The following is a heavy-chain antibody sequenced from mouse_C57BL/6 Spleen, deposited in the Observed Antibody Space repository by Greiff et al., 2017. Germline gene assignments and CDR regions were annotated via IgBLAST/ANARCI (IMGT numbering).Heavy chain of an antibody. Sequence: QVQLQQPGTELVKPGASVKLSCKASGYTFTSYWMHWVKQRPGQGLEWIGNINPSNGGTNYNEKFKSKATLTVDKSSSTAYMQLSSLTSEDSAVXYCARSNYDYSYYFDYGGQGTTLTGSS. CDR3: ARSNYDYSYYFDY. V-gene: IGHV1-53*01. J-gene: IGHJ2*01. CDR2: INPSNGGT. D-gene: IGHD2-4*01. CDR1: GYTFTSYW.